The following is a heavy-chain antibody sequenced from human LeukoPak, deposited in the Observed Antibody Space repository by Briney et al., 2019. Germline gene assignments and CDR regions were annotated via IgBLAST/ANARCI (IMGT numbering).Heavy chain of an antibody. Sequence: GGSLRLSCSTSGFTFSDYAMTWVRQAPGEGLEWVGLIRSETYGVTPEYAASVRGRFTILRDDSQGIAYLRMNSLKPEGTAVYCCARSMTGYGWKYYFDYWGQGTLVTASP. CDR2: IRSETYGVTP. V-gene: IGHV3-49*04. J-gene: IGHJ4*02. CDR3: ARSMTGYGWKYYFDY. D-gene: IGHD5-18*01. CDR1: GFTFSDYA.